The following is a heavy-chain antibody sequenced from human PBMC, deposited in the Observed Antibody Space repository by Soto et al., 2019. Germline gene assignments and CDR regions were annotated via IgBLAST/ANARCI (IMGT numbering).Heavy chain of an antibody. CDR2: IIPIFGTA. D-gene: IGHD6-13*01. CDR1: GGTFSSYA. CDR3: ASSIAAAGTYYYYSGMDV. J-gene: IGHJ6*02. Sequence: SVKVSCKASGGTFSSYAISWVRQAPGQGLEWMGGIIPIFGTANYAQKFQGRVTITADESTSTAYMELSSLRSEDTAVYYCASSIAAAGTYYYYSGMDVWGQGTTVTVSS. V-gene: IGHV1-69*13.